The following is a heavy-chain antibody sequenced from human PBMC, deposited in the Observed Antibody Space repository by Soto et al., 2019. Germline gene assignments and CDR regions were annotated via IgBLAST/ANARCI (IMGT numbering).Heavy chain of an antibody. J-gene: IGHJ4*02. CDR2: VSSSGGTM. D-gene: IGHD3-10*01. CDR3: ARAEGYSYGYLDY. V-gene: IGHV3-48*03. CDR1: GFTFRSYE. Sequence: EVQLVESGGGLVQPGGSLRLSCAASGFTFRSYEMNWVRQAPGKGLEWVSCVSSSGGTMYYSDSVKGRFTISRDNAKNSLYLQMNSLRAEDTAVCYCARAEGYSYGYLDYWGQGTLVTVSS.